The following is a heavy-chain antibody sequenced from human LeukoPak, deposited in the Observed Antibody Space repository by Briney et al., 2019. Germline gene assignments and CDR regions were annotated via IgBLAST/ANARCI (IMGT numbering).Heavy chain of an antibody. CDR2: IYYSGST. J-gene: IGHJ4*02. CDR1: GGSISRSYYY. V-gene: IGHV4-39*07. Sequence: PSETLSLTCTVSGGSISRSYYYWGWIRQPPGKGLEWIGTIYYSGSTYYNPSLKSRVTMSVDTSKNQFSLKLSSVTAADTAVYYCARDLGWYSDNWGQGTLVTVSS. D-gene: IGHD6-19*01. CDR3: ARDLGWYSDN.